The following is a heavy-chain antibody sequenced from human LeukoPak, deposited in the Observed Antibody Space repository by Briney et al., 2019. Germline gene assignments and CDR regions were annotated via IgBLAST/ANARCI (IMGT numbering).Heavy chain of an antibody. D-gene: IGHD3-22*01. Sequence: PSETLSLTCAVYGGSFSGYYWSWVRQASGKGLEWVGRIRSKANNYATAYAASVKGRFTISRDDSKNTAYLQMNSLKTEDTAVYYCTRRSKDDSSGYYDRWGQGTLVTVSS. CDR1: GGSFSGYY. CDR2: IRSKANNYAT. CDR3: TRRSKDDSSGYYDR. V-gene: IGHV3-73*01. J-gene: IGHJ5*02.